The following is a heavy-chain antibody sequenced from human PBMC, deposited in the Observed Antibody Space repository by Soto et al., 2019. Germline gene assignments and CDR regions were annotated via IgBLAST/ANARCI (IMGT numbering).Heavy chain of an antibody. D-gene: IGHD2-2*02. CDR1: GFTFSSYD. CDR3: ARVPTKYCSSTSCYTGAFDI. CDR2: IGTAGDT. Sequence: EVQLVESGGGLVQPGGSLRLSCAASGFTFSSYDMHWVRQATGKGLEWVSAIGTAGDTYYPGSVKGRFTISRENAKNSLYLQMNSLRAGDTAVYYCARVPTKYCSSTSCYTGAFDIWGQGTMVTVSS. V-gene: IGHV3-13*01. J-gene: IGHJ3*02.